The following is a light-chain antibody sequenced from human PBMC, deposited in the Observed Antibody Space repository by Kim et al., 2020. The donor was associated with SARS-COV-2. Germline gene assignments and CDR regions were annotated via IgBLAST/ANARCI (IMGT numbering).Light chain of an antibody. CDR2: DAS. CDR1: QSISIW. V-gene: IGKV1-5*01. Sequence: GDRVTITCRASQSISIWLAWYQQKPGKAPNLLIYDASNLESGVPSRFSGSGSGTEFTLTISSLQPDDFVSYYCQEYKSNSWTFGQGTKVEIK. CDR3: QEYKSNSWT. J-gene: IGKJ1*01.